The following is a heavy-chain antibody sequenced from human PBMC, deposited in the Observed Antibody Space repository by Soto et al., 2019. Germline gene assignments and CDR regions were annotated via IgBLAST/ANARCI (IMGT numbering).Heavy chain of an antibody. CDR3: AREDQLVNWFDP. Sequence: GASVKVSCKASGGTFSSYTISWVRQAPGQGLEWMGRIIPILGIANYAQKFQGRVTITADKSTSTAYMELSSLRSEDTAVYYCAREDQLVNWFDPWGQGTLVTVSS. V-gene: IGHV1-69*04. CDR2: IIPILGIA. J-gene: IGHJ5*02. CDR1: GGTFSSYT. D-gene: IGHD2-2*01.